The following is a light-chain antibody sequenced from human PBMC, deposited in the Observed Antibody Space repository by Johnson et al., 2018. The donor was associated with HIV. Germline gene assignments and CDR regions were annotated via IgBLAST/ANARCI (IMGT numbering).Light chain of an antibody. Sequence: QPVLTQPPSASGSPGQSVTISCTGSSSDVGGYNYVSWYQQHPGKAPKLMIYEVSKRPSGAPDRFSGSKSGNTASLTVSGLQAEDEADYYCLLSYSGVGVFGGGTKLTVL. CDR2: EVS. CDR1: SSDVGGYNY. CDR3: LLSYSGVGV. V-gene: IGLV2-8*01. J-gene: IGLJ3*02.